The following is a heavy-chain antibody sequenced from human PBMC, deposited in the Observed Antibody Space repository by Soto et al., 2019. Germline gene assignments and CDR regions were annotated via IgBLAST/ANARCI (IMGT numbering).Heavy chain of an antibody. CDR3: ARTMVRGVIEFDY. CDR1: GGSISSGDYY. V-gene: IGHV4-30-4*01. Sequence: PSETLSLTCTVSGGSISSGDYYWSWIRQPPGKGLEWIGYIYYSGSTYYNPSLKSRVTISVDTSKNQFSLKLSSVTAADTAVYYCARTMVRGVIEFDYWGQGXLVTVYS. D-gene: IGHD3-10*01. J-gene: IGHJ4*02. CDR2: IYYSGST.